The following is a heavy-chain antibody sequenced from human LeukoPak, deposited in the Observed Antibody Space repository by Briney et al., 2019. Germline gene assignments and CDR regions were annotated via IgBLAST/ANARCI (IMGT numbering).Heavy chain of an antibody. D-gene: IGHD3-10*01. J-gene: IGHJ4*02. CDR1: GFTFSSEG. V-gene: IGHV3-23*01. CDR3: AKGVRFTMVRGVIVDY. Sequence: GGSLRLFCSASGFTFSSEGMSWVRQAPGKGLECGSASSGSGGSTYYADSVKGRFTISRDNSKTTLYLQMNSLRAEDTAVYYCAKGVRFTMVRGVIVDYWGQGTLVTVSS. CDR2: SSGSGGST.